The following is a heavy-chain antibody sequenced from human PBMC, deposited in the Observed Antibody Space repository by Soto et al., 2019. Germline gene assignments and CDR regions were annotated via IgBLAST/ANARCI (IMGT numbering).Heavy chain of an antibody. CDR1: GYSPSGTRYY. Sequence: PLVPRALPGPSAGYSPSGTRYYLVCLIPPPGKGLEWIGSIYYSGSTYNNPSLRSRVSMSIDTSKDQFSLKLKSVTAADTALYFCARQRTSVVTQAYFDVWGPGSLGIVS. J-gene: IGHJ4*02. D-gene: IGHD2-21*02. CDR2: IYYSGST. V-gene: IGHV4-39*01. CDR3: ARQRTSVVTQAYFDV.